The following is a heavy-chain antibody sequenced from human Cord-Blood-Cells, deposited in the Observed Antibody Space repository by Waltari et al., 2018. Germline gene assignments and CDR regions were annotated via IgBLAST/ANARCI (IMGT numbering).Heavy chain of an antibody. Sequence: QVQLVQSGAEVKKPGASVKVSCKASGYTFTGSYIHWVRQAPGQGLEWMGWINPNSGGTNYAQKFQGWVTMTRDTSISTAYMELSRLRSDDTAVYYCARTQLGRDHYWYFDLWGRGTLVTVSS. CDR1: GYTFTGSY. D-gene: IGHD7-27*01. CDR2: INPNSGGT. CDR3: ARTQLGRDHYWYFDL. V-gene: IGHV1-2*04. J-gene: IGHJ2*01.